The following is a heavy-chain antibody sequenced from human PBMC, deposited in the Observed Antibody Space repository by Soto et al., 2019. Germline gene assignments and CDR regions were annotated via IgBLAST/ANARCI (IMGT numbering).Heavy chain of an antibody. V-gene: IGHV4-38-2*01. CDR3: ARQGHGMDV. Sequence: PSETLSLTCAVSGDSISSGYYWAWIRQPPGKGLECIGSIYHSGTTYYNPSLRSRVTISVDTSKNQFSLKLSSVTAADSAVYYCARQGHGMDVWGQGTTVTVSS. CDR2: IYHSGTT. J-gene: IGHJ6*02. CDR1: GDSISSGYY.